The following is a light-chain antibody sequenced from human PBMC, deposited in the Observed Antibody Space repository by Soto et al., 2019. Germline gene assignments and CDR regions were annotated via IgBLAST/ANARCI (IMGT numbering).Light chain of an antibody. Sequence: SYELTQPPSVSVAPGKTARITCGGNNIGSKSVHWYQQKPGQAPVLVIYYDSDRPSGIPERFSGSNSGNTATLTISRVEAGDEADYYCQVCDSSSDHPEVFGGGTKLTVL. CDR1: NIGSKS. V-gene: IGLV3-21*04. J-gene: IGLJ2*01. CDR2: YDS. CDR3: QVCDSSSDHPEV.